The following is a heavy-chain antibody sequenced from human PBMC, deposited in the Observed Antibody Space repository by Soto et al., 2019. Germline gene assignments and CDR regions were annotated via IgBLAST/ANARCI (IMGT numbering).Heavy chain of an antibody. CDR1: GASVAGGSYY. J-gene: IGHJ5*02. CDR3: ARDTYSGYDFGL. V-gene: IGHV4-30-4*01. CDR2: IPSRGRH. D-gene: IGHD5-12*01. Sequence: QVQLRESGPGLVKPSQTLSLTCSVSGASVAGGSYYWSWVRQPPGKGLEWIGYIPSRGRHFNNPSLTSRGTISADTSKNQLSLQLTSVTAADTAVYYCARDTYSGYDFGLWGQGTLVTVSS.